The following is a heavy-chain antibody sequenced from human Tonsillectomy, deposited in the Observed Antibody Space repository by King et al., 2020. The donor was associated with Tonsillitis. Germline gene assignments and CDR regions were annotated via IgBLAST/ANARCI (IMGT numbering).Heavy chain of an antibody. Sequence: VQLVESGGGLVQPGGSLRLSCAASGFTFSSYWMHWVRQAPGKGLVWVSRINSDGSSTTYADSVKGRFTISRDNAKNTLYLQMNTLRAEDTAVYYCARELSGSRYFDYWGQGTLVTVSS. V-gene: IGHV3-74*01. CDR1: GFTFSSYW. CDR3: ARELSGSRYFDY. D-gene: IGHD1-26*01. CDR2: INSDGSST. J-gene: IGHJ4*02.